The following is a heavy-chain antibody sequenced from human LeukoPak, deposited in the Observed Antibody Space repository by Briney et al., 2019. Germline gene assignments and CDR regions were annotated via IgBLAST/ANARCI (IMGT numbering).Heavy chain of an antibody. CDR1: GVSISSSEW. CDR2: IHRAGRT. CDR3: ARSGNSRVVGIVYYYYYGMDV. V-gene: IGHV4-4*02. D-gene: IGHD4-23*01. J-gene: IGHJ6*02. Sequence: PSGTPSLTCAVSGVSISSSEWWIWVRQPPGQGLEWIGEIHRAGRTRYNPSLKSRVTISVDTSKNQFSLKLRSVTAADTAVYYCARSGNSRVVGIVYYYYYGMDVWGQGTTVIVSS.